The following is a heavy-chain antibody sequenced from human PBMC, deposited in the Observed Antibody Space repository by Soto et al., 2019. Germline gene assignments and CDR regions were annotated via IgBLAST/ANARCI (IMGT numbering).Heavy chain of an antibody. CDR2: INHRGTT. Sequence: QVQLQKWGAGLLKPSETLSLTCAVYGGSFKNYSWSWIRQSPGNGLQWIGEINHRGTTNYNPSLRSRVTFSVDTSKNEFSLKLRSVTAADTAVYYCVRGGGFIAGAMVGFDPWGQGTLVTVSS. CDR3: VRGGGFIAGAMVGFDP. V-gene: IGHV4-34*01. J-gene: IGHJ5*02. CDR1: GGSFKNYS. D-gene: IGHD6-13*01.